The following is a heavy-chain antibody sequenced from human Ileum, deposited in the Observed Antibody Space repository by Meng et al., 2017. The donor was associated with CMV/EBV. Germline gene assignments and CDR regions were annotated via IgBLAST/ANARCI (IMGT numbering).Heavy chain of an antibody. D-gene: IGHD3-9*01. CDR3: TTNSDILTGYPTGFFQH. Sequence: QGQLGQSGAEVKKPGASVKVSCKVSGYSLSELSIHWVRQSPGKGLEWMGGFDPEVGKTIYAQNFQGRVTMTEDTSTDTGYMELSSLRSDDTAVYYCTTNSDILTGYPTGFFQHWGQGTLVTVSS. CDR1: GYSLSELS. CDR2: FDPEVGKT. J-gene: IGHJ1*01. V-gene: IGHV1-24*01.